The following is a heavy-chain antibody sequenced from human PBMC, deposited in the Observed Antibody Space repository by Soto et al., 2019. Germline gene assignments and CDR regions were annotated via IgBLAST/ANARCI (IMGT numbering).Heavy chain of an antibody. D-gene: IGHD1-1*01. Sequence: GESLKISCKGSGYSFTSYWIGWVRQMPGKGLEWMGIIYPGDSDTRYSPSFQGQVTISADKSISTAYLQWSSLKASDTAMYFCAWHALPGGGTGHGMGFWGHGTTVTVSS. CDR3: AWHALPGGGTGHGMGF. J-gene: IGHJ6*02. V-gene: IGHV5-51*01. CDR2: IYPGDSDT. CDR1: GYSFTSYW.